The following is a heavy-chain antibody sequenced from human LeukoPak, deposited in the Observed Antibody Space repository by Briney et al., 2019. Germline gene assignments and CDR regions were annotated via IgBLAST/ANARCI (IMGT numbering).Heavy chain of an antibody. J-gene: IGHJ4*02. CDR1: GGSISSSSYY. CDR2: TYYSGSA. V-gene: IGHV4-39*01. D-gene: IGHD2-15*01. CDR3: ARQADCRGGSCYSDY. Sequence: SETLSLTCTASGGSISSSSYYWGWIRQPPGRGLEWIGSTYYSGSAYYNPSLKSRVTISADTSKNQFSLKLSSVTAADTAVYYCARQADCRGGSCYSDYWGQGTLVTVSS.